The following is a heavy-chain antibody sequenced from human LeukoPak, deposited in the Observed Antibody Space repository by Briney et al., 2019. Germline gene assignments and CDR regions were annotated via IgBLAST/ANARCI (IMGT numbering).Heavy chain of an antibody. J-gene: IGHJ4*02. CDR3: ARGKRGYGSY. CDR2: ISYDGSNK. Sequence: GGSLRLSCAASGFTFSSYGMHWVRQAPGKGLEWVAVISYDGSNKYYADSVKGRFTISRDNAKNSLYLQMNSLRAEDTAVYYCARGKRGYGSYWGQGTLVTVSS. CDR1: GFTFSSYG. D-gene: IGHD3-10*01. V-gene: IGHV3-30*03.